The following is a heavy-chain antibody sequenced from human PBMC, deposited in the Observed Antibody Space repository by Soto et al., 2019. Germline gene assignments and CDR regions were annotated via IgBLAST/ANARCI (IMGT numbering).Heavy chain of an antibody. Sequence: QVQLVESGGGVVQPGRSLRLSCAGSGFTFSNYGLHWVRQAPGKGREWVAVISYDGSHKYYADSVKGRFTISRDKSNNMLYLQMNSLRAEDTAVYYCAKDGAPRYCGRSSCHPAGAYWDQGTLVTVSS. CDR3: AKDGAPRYCGRSSCHPAGAY. J-gene: IGHJ4*02. CDR2: ISYDGSHK. CDR1: GFTFSNYG. D-gene: IGHD2-15*01. V-gene: IGHV3-30*18.